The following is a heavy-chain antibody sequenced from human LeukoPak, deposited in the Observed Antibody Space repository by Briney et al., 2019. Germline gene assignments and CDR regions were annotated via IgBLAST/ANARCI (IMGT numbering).Heavy chain of an antibody. V-gene: IGHV3-30*18. Sequence: GGSLRLSCAASGFTFSSYAMSWVRQAPGKGLEWVAVISYDGSNKYYADSVKGRFTISRDNSKNTLYLQMNSLRAEDTAVYYCAKLYYYDSSGQTSDYWGQGTLVTVSS. CDR1: GFTFSSYA. D-gene: IGHD3-22*01. CDR3: AKLYYYDSSGQTSDY. CDR2: ISYDGSNK. J-gene: IGHJ4*02.